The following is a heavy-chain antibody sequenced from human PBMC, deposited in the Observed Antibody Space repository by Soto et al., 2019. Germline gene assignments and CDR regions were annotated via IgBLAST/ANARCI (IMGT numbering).Heavy chain of an antibody. CDR2: ISAYNGNT. CDR1: GYTFTSYG. J-gene: IGHJ4*02. CDR3: AGGASDCSSTSCSGECGY. Sequence: GASVKVSCKASGYTFTSYGISWVRQAPGQGLEWMGWISAYNGNTNYAQKLQGRVTMTTDTSASTAYMELSSLRSEDTAVYYCAGGASDCSSTSCSGECGYWGQGTLVTVSS. D-gene: IGHD2-2*01. V-gene: IGHV1-18*01.